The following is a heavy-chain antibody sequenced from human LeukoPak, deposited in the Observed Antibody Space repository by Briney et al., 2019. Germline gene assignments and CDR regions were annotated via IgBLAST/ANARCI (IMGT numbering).Heavy chain of an antibody. CDR1: GGSISSYY. D-gene: IGHD2-21*02. Sequence: KPSETLSLTCTVSGGSISSYYWSWIRQPPGKGLEWIGYIYYSGSTNYNPSLKSRVTISVDTSKKQFSLKLSSVTAADTAVYYCARLMRIVVVTTWYAFDIWGQGTMVTVSS. J-gene: IGHJ3*02. CDR3: ARLMRIVVVTTWYAFDI. CDR2: IYYSGST. V-gene: IGHV4-59*08.